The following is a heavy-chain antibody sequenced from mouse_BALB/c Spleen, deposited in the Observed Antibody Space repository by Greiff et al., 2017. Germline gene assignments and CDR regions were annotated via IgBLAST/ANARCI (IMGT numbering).Heavy chain of an antibody. D-gene: IGHD4-1*01. CDR3: ARLPKLGGDAMDY. J-gene: IGHJ4*01. CDR1: GFTFSSFG. V-gene: IGHV5-17*02. CDR2: ISSGSSTI. Sequence: EVMLVESGGGLVQPGGSRKLSCAASGFTFSSFGMHWVRQAPEKGLEWVAYISSGSSTIYYADTVKGRFTISRDNPKNTLFLQMTSLRSEDTAMYYCARLPKLGGDAMDYWGQGTSVTVSS.